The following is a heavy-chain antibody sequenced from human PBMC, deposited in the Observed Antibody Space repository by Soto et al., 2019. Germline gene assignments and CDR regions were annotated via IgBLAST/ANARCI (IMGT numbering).Heavy chain of an antibody. V-gene: IGHV3-33*01. Sequence: QVQLVESGGGVVQPGRSLRLSCAASGFTFSSYGMHWVRQAPGKGLEWVAVIWYDGSNKYYADSVKGRFTISRDNSKNTEYLQMNSLRAEDTAVYYCASDSIAMGDYWGQGTLVTVSS. CDR3: ASDSIAMGDY. D-gene: IGHD5-18*01. J-gene: IGHJ4*02. CDR2: IWYDGSNK. CDR1: GFTFSSYG.